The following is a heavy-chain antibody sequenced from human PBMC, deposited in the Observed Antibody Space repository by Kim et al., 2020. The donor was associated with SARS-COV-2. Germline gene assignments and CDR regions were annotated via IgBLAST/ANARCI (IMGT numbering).Heavy chain of an antibody. CDR1: GGSFSGYY. CDR2: INHSGST. V-gene: IGHV4-34*01. Sequence: SETLSLTCAVYGGSFSGYYWSWIRQPPGKGLEWIGEINHSGSTNYNPSLRSRVTISVDTSKNQFSLKLSSVTAADTAVYYCARGRTRLDYWGQGTLVTVSS. CDR3: ARGRTRLDY. D-gene: IGHD3-22*01. J-gene: IGHJ4*02.